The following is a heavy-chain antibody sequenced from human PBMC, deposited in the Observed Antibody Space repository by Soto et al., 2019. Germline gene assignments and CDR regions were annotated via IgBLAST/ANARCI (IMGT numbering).Heavy chain of an antibody. Sequence: GGSLRLSCAASGFTFSSYGMHWVRQAPGKGLEWVAVISYDGSNKYYADSVKGRFTISRDNSKNTLYLQMNSLRAEDTAVYYCAKGRIYGSGRSPGQTWGQGTLVTVSS. J-gene: IGHJ5*02. D-gene: IGHD3-10*01. CDR2: ISYDGSNK. V-gene: IGHV3-30*18. CDR1: GFTFSSYG. CDR3: AKGRIYGSGRSPGQT.